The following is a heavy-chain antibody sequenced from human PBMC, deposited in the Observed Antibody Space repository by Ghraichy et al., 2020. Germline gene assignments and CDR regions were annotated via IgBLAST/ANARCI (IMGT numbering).Heavy chain of an antibody. J-gene: IGHJ6*03. Sequence: GSLRLSCAAAGFTFSSYAMTWVRQAPGKGLEWVSTISGGGITHYTYSVKGRFTISRDNSKNTLYLQMNSLRADDTAVYYCAKLPPGYYYYLDVGSKGTTVTVSS. CDR1: GFTFSSYA. CDR3: AKLPPGYYYYLDV. V-gene: IGHV3-23*01. CDR2: ISGGGIT.